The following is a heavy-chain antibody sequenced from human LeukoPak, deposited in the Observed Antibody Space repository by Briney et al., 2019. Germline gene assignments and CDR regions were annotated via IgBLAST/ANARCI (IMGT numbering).Heavy chain of an antibody. D-gene: IGHD6-13*01. V-gene: IGHV4-34*01. J-gene: IGHJ6*02. CDR2: INHSGST. CDR3: ARGRYSSSWPYYYYGMDV. Sequence: SETLSLTCAVYGGSFSGYYWSWIRQPPGKGLEWIGEINHSGSTNYNPSLKSRVTISVDTSKNQFSLKLSSVTAADTAVYYCARGRYSSSWPYYYYGMDVWGQGTLVTVSS. CDR1: GGSFSGYY.